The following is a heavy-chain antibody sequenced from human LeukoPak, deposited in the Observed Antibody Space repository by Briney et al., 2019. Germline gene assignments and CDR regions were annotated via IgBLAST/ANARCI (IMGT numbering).Heavy chain of an antibody. Sequence: SQTLSLTCDISGDSVSSNSAAWNWIRQSPSRGLEWLGRTYYNSKWIYEYAESVKSRITINPDTSKNQFSLQLNSVTPGDTAVYYCASQRPPHYTAMGDWGQGILVTVSS. CDR1: GDSVSSNSAA. D-gene: IGHD5-18*01. CDR3: ASQRPPHYTAMGD. V-gene: IGHV6-1*01. CDR2: TYYNSKWIY. J-gene: IGHJ4*02.